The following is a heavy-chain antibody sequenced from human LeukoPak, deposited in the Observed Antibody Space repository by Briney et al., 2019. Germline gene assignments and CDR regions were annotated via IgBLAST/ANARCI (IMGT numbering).Heavy chain of an antibody. Sequence: GGSLRLSCAASEFTFSSYAMSWVRQAPGKGLEGVSTISGSGGSTYYADSVKGRFTISRDNSKNTLYLQMNSLRAEHTAVYYCAKNLRGDYSIRCDYWGQGTLVTVSS. CDR1: EFTFSSYA. D-gene: IGHD4-17*01. CDR2: ISGSGGST. J-gene: IGHJ4*02. CDR3: AKNLRGDYSIRCDY. V-gene: IGHV3-23*01.